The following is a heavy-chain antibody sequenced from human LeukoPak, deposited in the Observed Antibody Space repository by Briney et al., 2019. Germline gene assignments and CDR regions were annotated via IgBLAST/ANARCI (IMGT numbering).Heavy chain of an antibody. J-gene: IGHJ6*02. CDR3: AKDRYYDSRHFLHGRTPPRHYYGMDV. CDR2: ISGTGGST. V-gene: IGHV3-23*01. CDR1: GFTFTNYA. Sequence: GGSLRLSCAASGFTFTNYAMSWVRQAPGKGLEWVSAISGTGGSTYYADSVKGRFTISRDNSKNTLSLQMKRLRAEDTAMYFCAKDRYYDSRHFLHGRTPPRHYYGMDVWGQGTTVTVSS. D-gene: IGHD3-22*01.